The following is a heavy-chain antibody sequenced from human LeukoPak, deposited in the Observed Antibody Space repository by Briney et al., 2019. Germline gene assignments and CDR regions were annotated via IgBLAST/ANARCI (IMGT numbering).Heavy chain of an antibody. J-gene: IGHJ6*02. CDR3: TRMSYSITYYYYGMDV. CDR1: GDSVSSNSAA. Sequence: SQTLSLTCAISGDSVSSNSAAWNWLRQSPSRGLEWLGRTYYRSKWYSDYAVSVRSRVSINPDTSKNQFSLQLNSVTPEDTATYYCTRMSYSITYYYYGMDVWGQGTTVTVSS. D-gene: IGHD6-13*01. V-gene: IGHV6-1*01. CDR2: TYYRSKWYS.